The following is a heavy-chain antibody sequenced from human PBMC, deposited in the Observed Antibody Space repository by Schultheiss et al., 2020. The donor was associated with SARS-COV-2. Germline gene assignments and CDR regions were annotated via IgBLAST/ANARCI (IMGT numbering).Heavy chain of an antibody. CDR1: GFTFSNFG. D-gene: IGHD3-10*01. CDR2: ISRSGGSI. CDR3: ARVPGSGSYYNWFDP. V-gene: IGHV3-23*01. Sequence: GGSLRLSCATSGFTFSNFGMGWVRQAPGKGLEWVLVISRSGGSIKYADSVKGRFTISRDNAKNSLYLQMNSLRAEDTALYYCARVPGSGSYYNWFDPWGQGTLVTVSS. J-gene: IGHJ5*02.